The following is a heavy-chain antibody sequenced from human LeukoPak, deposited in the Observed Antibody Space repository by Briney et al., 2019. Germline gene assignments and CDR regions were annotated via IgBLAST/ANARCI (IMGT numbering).Heavy chain of an antibody. V-gene: IGHV3-7*01. D-gene: IGHD3-9*01. CDR1: GFTFSNYW. CDR2: IKQDESEK. Sequence: GGSLRLSCAASGFTFSNYWMSWVRQAPGKGLEWVANIKQDESEKYYVDSVKGRFTISRDNAKNSLYLQMNSLRAEDTAVYYCARLEDYDILTGFDYWGQGTLVTVSS. CDR3: ARLEDYDILTGFDY. J-gene: IGHJ4*02.